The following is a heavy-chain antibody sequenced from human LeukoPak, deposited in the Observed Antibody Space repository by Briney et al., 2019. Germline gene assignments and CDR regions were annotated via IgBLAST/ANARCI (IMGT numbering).Heavy chain of an antibody. D-gene: IGHD6-19*01. V-gene: IGHV3-7*01. CDR1: GFTFSSYW. CDR2: INQDGSEK. Sequence: GGSLRLSCAVSGFTFSSYWISWVRQAPGKGLEWVANINQDGSEKYFVDSVKGRFTISRDNAKNSLYLQMNSLRAEDTAVYYCARGNIGSGWYPPSFDYWGQGTLVTVSS. CDR3: ARGNIGSGWYPPSFDY. J-gene: IGHJ4*02.